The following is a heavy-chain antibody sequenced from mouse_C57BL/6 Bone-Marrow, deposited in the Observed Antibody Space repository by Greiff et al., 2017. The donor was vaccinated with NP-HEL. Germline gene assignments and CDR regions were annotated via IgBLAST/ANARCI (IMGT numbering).Heavy chain of an antibody. Sequence: VQLQQSGAELVRPGASVKLSCTASGFNIKDDYMHWVKQRPEQGLEWIGWIDPENGDTEYASKFQGKATITADTSSNTAYLQLSSLTSEDTALYYCTTPSTVVATEYFDVWGTGTTVTVSS. CDR2: IDPENGDT. CDR1: GFNIKDDY. J-gene: IGHJ1*03. D-gene: IGHD1-1*01. V-gene: IGHV14-4*01. CDR3: TTPSTVVATEYFDV.